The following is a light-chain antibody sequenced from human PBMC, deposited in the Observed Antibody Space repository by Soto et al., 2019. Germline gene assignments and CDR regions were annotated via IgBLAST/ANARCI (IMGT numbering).Light chain of an antibody. CDR2: GAS. CDR3: QQYNNWPPLMYT. J-gene: IGKJ2*01. V-gene: IGKV3-15*01. Sequence: EIVMTQSPATLSVSPGERATLSCRASQSVSSNLAWYQQKPGQAPRLLIYGASTRATGIPARFSGSGSGTEFTLTISSLQSEDFAVYYCQQYNNWPPLMYTFGQVTKLEIK. CDR1: QSVSSN.